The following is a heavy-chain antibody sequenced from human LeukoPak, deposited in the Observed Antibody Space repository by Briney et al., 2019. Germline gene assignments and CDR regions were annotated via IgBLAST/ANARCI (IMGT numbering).Heavy chain of an antibody. CDR1: GFTFSRYA. CDR3: AKEREAYCSGGSCYGSDKLFPADY. CDR2: ISVSGGST. V-gene: IGHV3-23*01. J-gene: IGHJ4*02. Sequence: GGSLRLSCAASGFTFSRYAMSWVRQAPGKGLEWVSAISVSGGSTYYADSVKGRFTISRDNSKNTLYLQMNSLRAEDTAIYYCAKEREAYCSGGSCYGSDKLFPADYWARDPWSPSPQ. D-gene: IGHD2-15*01.